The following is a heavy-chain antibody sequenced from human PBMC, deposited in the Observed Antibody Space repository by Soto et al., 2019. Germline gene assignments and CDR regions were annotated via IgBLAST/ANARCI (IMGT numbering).Heavy chain of an antibody. Sequence: KPSETLSLTCTVSGGSINSGGYYWSWIRQHPGKGLEWIGYIYYSGSTYYNPSLKSRVTISVDTSKNQFSLKLSSVTAADTAVYYCARVGLEMATITYPYFDYWGQGTLVTVSS. D-gene: IGHD5-12*01. CDR3: ARVGLEMATITYPYFDY. V-gene: IGHV4-31*03. J-gene: IGHJ4*02. CDR1: GGSINSGGYY. CDR2: IYYSGST.